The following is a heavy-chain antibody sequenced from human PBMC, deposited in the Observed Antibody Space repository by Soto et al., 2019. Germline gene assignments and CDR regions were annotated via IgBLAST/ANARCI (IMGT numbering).Heavy chain of an antibody. V-gene: IGHV3-11*01. CDR3: ASDSGYDFSVGY. D-gene: IGHD5-12*01. CDR2: ISSGGSTI. J-gene: IGHJ4*01. Sequence: VGSLRLSCAASGFTFSDFYMSWIRQAPGTGLEWVSYISSGGSTIYYADSVKGRFTISRDNAKNSLFLQMNSLRAEDTAVYYCASDSGYDFSVGYWGHGTLVTVSS. CDR1: GFTFSDFY.